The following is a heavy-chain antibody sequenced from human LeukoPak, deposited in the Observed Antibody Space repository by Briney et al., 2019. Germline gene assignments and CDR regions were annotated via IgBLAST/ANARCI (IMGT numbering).Heavy chain of an antibody. J-gene: IGHJ6*03. V-gene: IGHV4-59*01. Sequence: SETLSLTCAVYGGSFSGYYWSWIRQPPGKGLEWIGYIYYSGSTNYNPSLKSRVTISVDTSKNQFSLKLSSVTAADTAVYYCARDCSSTSCYGMSYYYYMDVWGKGTTVTVSS. CDR3: ARDCSSTSCYGMSYYYYMDV. CDR1: GGSFSGYY. D-gene: IGHD2-2*01. CDR2: IYYSGST.